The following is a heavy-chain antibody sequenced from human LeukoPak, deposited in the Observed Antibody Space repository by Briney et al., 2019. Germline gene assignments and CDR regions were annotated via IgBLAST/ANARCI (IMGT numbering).Heavy chain of an antibody. V-gene: IGHV3-53*01. Sequence: GGSLRLSCAASGSTVSSNYMSWVRQAPGKGLEWVSVIYSGGSTYYADSVKGRFTISRDNSKNTLYLQMNSLRAEDTAVYYCARDRRQGYSYYYYYGMDVWGQGTTVTVSS. D-gene: IGHD2-15*01. CDR3: ARDRRQGYSYYYYYGMDV. J-gene: IGHJ6*02. CDR2: IYSGGST. CDR1: GSTVSSNY.